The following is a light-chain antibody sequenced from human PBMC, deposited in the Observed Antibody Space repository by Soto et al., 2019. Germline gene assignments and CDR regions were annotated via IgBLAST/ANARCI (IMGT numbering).Light chain of an antibody. CDR2: GAL. CDR1: QSVSKSF. J-gene: IGKJ4*01. V-gene: IGKV3-20*01. CDR3: QQYGSSPLT. Sequence: EIVLTQSPGTLSMSPGERVALSCRASQSVSKSFVAWYQQKPGQAPRLLIYGALSRATGIPDRFSGSGSGTDFTLTISRLEPEDFAVYYCQQYGSSPLTFGGGTKVDI.